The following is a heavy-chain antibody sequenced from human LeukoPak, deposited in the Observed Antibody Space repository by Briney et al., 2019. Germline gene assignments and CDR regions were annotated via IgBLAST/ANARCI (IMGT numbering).Heavy chain of an antibody. CDR1: GGSFSGYY. CDR3: ARARSGSGRGSFDI. Sequence: SETLSLTCAVYGGSFSGYYWSWIRQPPGKGLEWIGEINHSGSTNYNPSLKSRVTISVDTSKNQFSLKLSSVTAADTAVYYCARARSGSGRGSFDIWGQGTMVTVSS. CDR2: INHSGST. V-gene: IGHV4-34*01. J-gene: IGHJ3*02. D-gene: IGHD6-19*01.